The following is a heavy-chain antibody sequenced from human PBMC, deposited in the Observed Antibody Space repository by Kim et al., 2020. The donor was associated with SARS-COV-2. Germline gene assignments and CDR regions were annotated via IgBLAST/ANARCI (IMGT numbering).Heavy chain of an antibody. CDR3: ARLHYYGSGSYLYGMDV. V-gene: IGHV5-51*01. Sequence: SPSVQGQVTISADESISTAYLQWSSLKASDTAMYYCARLHYYGSGSYLYGMDVWGQGTTVTVSS. D-gene: IGHD3-10*01. J-gene: IGHJ6*02.